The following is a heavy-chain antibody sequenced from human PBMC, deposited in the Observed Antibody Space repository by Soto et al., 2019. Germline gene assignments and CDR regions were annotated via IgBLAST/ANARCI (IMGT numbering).Heavy chain of an antibody. D-gene: IGHD6-19*01. J-gene: IGHJ1*01. V-gene: IGHV3-72*01. CDR3: ASIRLRIPVAGAEYFQH. CDR1: GFTFSDHY. Sequence: PGGSLRLSCAASGFTFSDHYMDWVRQAPGKGLDWVGRSRNKAKSYTTQYAASVKGRVTISRDDSKNSLYLQMNSLKTEDTAVYYCASIRLRIPVAGAEYFQHWGQGTLVTVSS. CDR2: SRNKAKSYTT.